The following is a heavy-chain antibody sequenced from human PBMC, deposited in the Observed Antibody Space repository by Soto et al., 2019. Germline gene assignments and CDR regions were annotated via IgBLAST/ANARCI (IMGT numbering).Heavy chain of an antibody. J-gene: IGHJ2*01. CDR2: IYHSGST. CDR3: ARDFSSCWSNWYFDL. V-gene: IGHV4-4*02. CDR1: GGSISSSNW. D-gene: IGHD6-19*01. Sequence: QVQLQESGPGLVKPSGTLSLTCAVSGGSISSSNWWSWVRQPPGKGLEWIGEIYHSGSTNYNPSLKSRVNITVDKSKNQFSLKLSSVTAADTAVYYCARDFSSCWSNWYFDLWGRGTLVTVSS.